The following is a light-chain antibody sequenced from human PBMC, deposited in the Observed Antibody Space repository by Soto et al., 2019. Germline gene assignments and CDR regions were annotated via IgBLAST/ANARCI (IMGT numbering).Light chain of an antibody. CDR3: CSYAGSYTHYV. CDR1: SSDVGGYNY. V-gene: IGLV2-11*01. CDR2: DVS. J-gene: IGLJ1*01. Sequence: QSVLTQPRSVSGSPGQSVTISCTGTSSDVGGYNYVSWYQQHPGKAHKLMIYDVSKRPSGVPDRFSGSKSGNTASLTISGFQAEDEADYYCCSYAGSYTHYVFGTGTKVTVL.